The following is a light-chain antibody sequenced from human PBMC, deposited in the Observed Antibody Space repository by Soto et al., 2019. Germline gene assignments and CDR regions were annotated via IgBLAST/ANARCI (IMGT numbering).Light chain of an antibody. CDR3: SSYTTTNNLYV. J-gene: IGLJ1*01. V-gene: IGLV2-14*01. CDR2: EVF. CDR1: NSDVGGYNY. Sequence: QSVLTQPASVSVSPGQSITIPCTGTNSDVGGYNYVSWYQHHPGKAPKLMIYEVFNRPSGVSSRFSGSKSGSTASLTISGLQAEDEADYYCSSYTTTNNLYVFGTGTKVTVL.